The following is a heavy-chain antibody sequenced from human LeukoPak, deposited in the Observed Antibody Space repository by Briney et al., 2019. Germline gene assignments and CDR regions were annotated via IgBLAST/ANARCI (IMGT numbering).Heavy chain of an antibody. CDR3: ASNFAISAGSAYDI. Sequence: PSETLSLTCTVPGGSISRYYWGWIRQPPGKGLEWIGYVFYSGTTNYNPSLKSRVTISIDTSKAQFSLKLNSVTAADTAVYYCASNFAISAGSAYDIWGQGTMVTVSS. D-gene: IGHD1-14*01. CDR2: VFYSGTT. J-gene: IGHJ3*02. V-gene: IGHV4-59*01. CDR1: GGSISRYY.